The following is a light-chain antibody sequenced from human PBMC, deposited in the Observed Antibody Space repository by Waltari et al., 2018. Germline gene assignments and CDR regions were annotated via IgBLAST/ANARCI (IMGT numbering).Light chain of an antibody. V-gene: IGLV2-11*01. CDR2: DVT. J-gene: IGLJ1*01. CDR3: CSYAGGSYV. Sequence: QSALTPPRPVSGSPGQSVPIPFAGTSRYVGGYKYVPWYQQHPGKAPKLMISDVTQRPSGVPGRFSGSKSGTTASLTISGLQAEDEAEYYCCSYAGGSYVFGTGTKVTVL. CDR1: SRYVGGYKY.